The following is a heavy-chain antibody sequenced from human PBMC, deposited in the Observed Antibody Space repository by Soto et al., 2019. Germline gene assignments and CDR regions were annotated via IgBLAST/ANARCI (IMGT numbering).Heavy chain of an antibody. Sequence: ASVKVSCKASGYTFTGYYMHWGRQAPGQGLEWMGWINPNSVGTNYAQKFQGRVTMTRDTSISTAYMELSRLRSDDTAVYYCARQRQWLGGVYFDYWGQGTLVTAPQ. J-gene: IGHJ4*02. V-gene: IGHV1-2*02. CDR3: ARQRQWLGGVYFDY. CDR1: GYTFTGYY. CDR2: INPNSVGT. D-gene: IGHD6-19*01.